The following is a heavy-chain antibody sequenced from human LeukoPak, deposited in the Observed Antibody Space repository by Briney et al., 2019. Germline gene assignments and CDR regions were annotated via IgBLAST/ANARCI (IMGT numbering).Heavy chain of an antibody. CDR3: TRDPYYFDSSGYYHHAFDI. J-gene: IGHJ3*02. CDR1: GFTFRDYA. Sequence: GGSLGLSCTGFGFTFRDYAVSWVGQAPGKGLECIGFIRSKVYGGTTEYAASVKGRFTISRDDSKSIAYLQMNSLKTEDTAVYYCTRDPYYFDSSGYYHHAFDIWGQGTMVAVSS. CDR2: IRSKVYGGTT. V-gene: IGHV3-49*04. D-gene: IGHD3-22*01.